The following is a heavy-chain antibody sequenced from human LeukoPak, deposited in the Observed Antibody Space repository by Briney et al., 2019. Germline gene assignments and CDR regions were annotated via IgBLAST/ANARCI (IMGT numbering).Heavy chain of an antibody. Sequence: GGSLRLSCAASGFTFSNYAMSWVRQAPGKGLVWVSRINSGGSSTSDADSVKGRFTISRDNAKNTLYLQMNSLRAEDTAVYYCGRGERHAFDIWGQGTMVTVSS. J-gene: IGHJ3*02. CDR3: GRGERHAFDI. CDR1: GFTFSNYA. CDR2: INSGGSST. V-gene: IGHV3-74*01.